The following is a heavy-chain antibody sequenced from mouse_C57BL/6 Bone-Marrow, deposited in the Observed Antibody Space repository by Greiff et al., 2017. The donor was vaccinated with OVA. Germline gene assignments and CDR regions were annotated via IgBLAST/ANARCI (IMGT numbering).Heavy chain of an antibody. V-gene: IGHV1-39*01. CDR2: INPNYGTT. J-gene: IGHJ4*01. CDR1: GYSFTDYN. D-gene: IGHD2-4*01. Sequence: LQESGPELVKPGASVKISCKASGYSFTDYNMNWVKQSNGKSLEWIGVINPNYGTTSYNQKFKGKATLTVDQSSSTAYMQLNSLTSEDSAVYYCAPNIYYDYESAMDYWGQGTSVTVSS. CDR3: APNIYYDYESAMDY.